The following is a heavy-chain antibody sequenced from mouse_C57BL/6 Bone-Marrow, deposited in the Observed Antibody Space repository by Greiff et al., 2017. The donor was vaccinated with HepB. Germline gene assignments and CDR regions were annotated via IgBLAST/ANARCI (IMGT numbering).Heavy chain of an antibody. V-gene: IGHV7-1*01. CDR1: GFTFSDFY. CDR2: SRNKANDYTT. D-gene: IGHD3-2*01. Sequence: EVKVVESGGGLVQSGRSLRLSCATSGFTFSDFYMEWVRQAPGKGLEWIAASRNKANDYTTEYSASVKGRFIVSRDTSQSILYLQMNALRAEDTAIYYCARETGGAMDDWGQGTSVTVSS. CDR3: ARETGGAMDD. J-gene: IGHJ4*01.